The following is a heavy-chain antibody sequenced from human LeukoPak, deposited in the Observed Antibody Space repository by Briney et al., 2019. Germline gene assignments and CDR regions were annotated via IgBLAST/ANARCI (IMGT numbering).Heavy chain of an antibody. Sequence: SETLSLTCTVSGGSISSSSYYWGWIRQPPGKGLEWIGSIYYSGSTYYNPSLKSRVTISVDTSKNQFSLKLSSVTAADTAVYYCARHDYDYVWGSYRGGSRGYFDYWGQGTLVTVSS. CDR3: ARHDYDYVWGSYRGGSRGYFDY. CDR2: IYYSGST. J-gene: IGHJ4*02. V-gene: IGHV4-39*01. CDR1: GGSISSSSYY. D-gene: IGHD3-16*02.